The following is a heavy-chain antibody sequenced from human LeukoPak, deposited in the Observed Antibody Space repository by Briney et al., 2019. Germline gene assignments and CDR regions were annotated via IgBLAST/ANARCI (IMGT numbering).Heavy chain of an antibody. CDR1: GFIFNNYV. Sequence: PGGSLRLSCAASGFIFNNYVMNWVRQAPGKGLEWVSSISGSGVHTYYADSAKGRFTISRDNAKNTLYLQMNSLRAEDTAVYYCVRDVWGDRDSYFDYWGQGTLVTVSS. CDR2: ISGSGVHT. D-gene: IGHD2-21*01. J-gene: IGHJ4*02. V-gene: IGHV3-23*01. CDR3: VRDVWGDRDSYFDY.